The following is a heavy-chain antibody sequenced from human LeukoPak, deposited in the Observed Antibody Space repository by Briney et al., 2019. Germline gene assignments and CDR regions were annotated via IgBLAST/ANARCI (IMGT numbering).Heavy chain of an antibody. V-gene: IGHV3-7*05. D-gene: IGHD6-13*01. J-gene: IGHJ4*02. CDR1: TPTLNNYC. Sequence: GGSLRLSCTASTPTLNNYCMSWVRQAPGKGLEWVANIKQDGSEKYHVDSVKGRFTISRDNAKNSLYLQMNSLRAEDTAVYYCASRAGYTGSWSAFDYWDQRALVTVSS. CDR2: IKQDGSEK. CDR3: ASRAGYTGSWSAFDY.